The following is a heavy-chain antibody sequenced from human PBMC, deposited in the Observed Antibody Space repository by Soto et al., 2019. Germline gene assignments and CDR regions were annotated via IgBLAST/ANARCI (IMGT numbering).Heavy chain of an antibody. D-gene: IGHD2-15*01. CDR2: IYHSGTT. Sequence: SETLSLTCAVSGGAISSSNWWNWVRQPPGKGLEWIGEIYHSGTTNYNPSLKSRVTISVDKSKNQFSLNLSSVTAADTAVYYCARDVVGYCIFNRCPRPLHYNGMDVWGQGTTVTVSS. V-gene: IGHV4-4*02. CDR3: ARDVVGYCIFNRCPRPLHYNGMDV. CDR1: GGAISSSNW. J-gene: IGHJ6*02.